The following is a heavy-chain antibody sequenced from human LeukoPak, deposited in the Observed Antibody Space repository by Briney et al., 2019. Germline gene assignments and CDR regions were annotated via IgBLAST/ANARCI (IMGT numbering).Heavy chain of an antibody. Sequence: SETLSLTCTVSRGSISGSIRSYYWSWLRQPPGKGLEWIGYIPSSGSVNDNPSLRSRVTISVDTSKNQFFLNLSSVSAADTAVYYCARIPLGYSGAYYFDYWGQGTLVTVSP. CDR1: RGSISGSIRSYY. V-gene: IGHV4-4*09. CDR2: IPSSGSV. CDR3: ARIPLGYSGAYYFDY. D-gene: IGHD5-12*01. J-gene: IGHJ4*02.